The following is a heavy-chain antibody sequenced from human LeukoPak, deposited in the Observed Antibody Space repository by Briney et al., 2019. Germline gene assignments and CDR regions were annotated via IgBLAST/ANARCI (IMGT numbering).Heavy chain of an antibody. Sequence: GASVKVSCKASGYTFTGHYIHWVRQAPGQGLEWMGWINPNSGGTNYAQKFQGRVTMTRDTSISTAYMELSRLRSDDTAVYYCARMHPYTRLLWFGEDGMDVWGQGTTVTVSS. D-gene: IGHD3-10*01. J-gene: IGHJ6*02. V-gene: IGHV1-2*02. CDR2: INPNSGGT. CDR3: ARMHPYTRLLWFGEDGMDV. CDR1: GYTFTGHY.